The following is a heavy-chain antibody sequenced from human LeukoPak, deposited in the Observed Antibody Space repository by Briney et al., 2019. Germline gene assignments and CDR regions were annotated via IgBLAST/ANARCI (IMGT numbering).Heavy chain of an antibody. Sequence: PSETLSLTCAVYGGSFSGYYWSWIRQPPGKGLEWIGEINHSGSTNYNPSLKSRVTISVDTSKNQFSLKLSSVTAADTAVYYCAREYSSSSDSYFDYWGQGTLVTVSS. CDR2: INHSGST. CDR1: GGSFSGYY. CDR3: AREYSSSSDSYFDY. J-gene: IGHJ4*02. V-gene: IGHV4-34*01. D-gene: IGHD6-6*01.